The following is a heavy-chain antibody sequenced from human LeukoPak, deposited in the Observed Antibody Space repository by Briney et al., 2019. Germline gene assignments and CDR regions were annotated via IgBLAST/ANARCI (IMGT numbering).Heavy chain of an antibody. CDR3: VHKAGQSYGPNYYYMDV. CDR2: IYWNDDK. V-gene: IGHV2-5*04. Sequence: ESGPTLVKPTESLTLTCTFSGFSFRTGVAVGWIRQPPGKALEWLALIYWNDDKQFSPSLNNRLTITKDTSRNQVVLTMTNMDPVDTGTYYCVHKAGQSYGPNYYYMDVWGKGSTVTISS. J-gene: IGHJ6*03. D-gene: IGHD3-16*01. CDR1: GFSFRTGVA.